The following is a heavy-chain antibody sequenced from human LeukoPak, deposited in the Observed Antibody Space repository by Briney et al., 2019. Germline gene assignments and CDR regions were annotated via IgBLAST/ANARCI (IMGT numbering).Heavy chain of an antibody. CDR2: IHSSGYT. V-gene: IGHV4-4*09. D-gene: IGHD1-26*01. CDR3: AKRQGPSSGSYDYFDP. J-gene: IGHJ5*02. Sequence: SETLSLPCTVSGGSISGYYWSWIRQPPGQGLEWIAYIHSSGYTNYNPFLMSRVTISVDTSKNEFSLRVTSVTAADTAVYYCAKRQGPSSGSYDYFDPWGQGTLVTVSS. CDR1: GGSISGYY.